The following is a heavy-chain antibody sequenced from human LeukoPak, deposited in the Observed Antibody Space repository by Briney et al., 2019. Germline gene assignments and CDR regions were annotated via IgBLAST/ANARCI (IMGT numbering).Heavy chain of an antibody. Sequence: SETLSLTCTVSGGSNSSYYWSWIRQPPGKGLEWIGYIYYSGSTNYNPSLKSRVTISVDTSKNQFSLKLSSVTAADTAVYYCARLGDRRRAWGQGTLVTVSS. CDR1: GGSNSSYY. V-gene: IGHV4-59*12. J-gene: IGHJ4*02. CDR2: IYYSGST. CDR3: ARLGDRRRA. D-gene: IGHD3-22*01.